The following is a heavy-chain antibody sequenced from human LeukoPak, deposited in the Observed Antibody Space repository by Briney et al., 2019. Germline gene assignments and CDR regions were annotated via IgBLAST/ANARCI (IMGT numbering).Heavy chain of an antibody. Sequence: GGSLRLSCAASGFTFSSYAMSWVRQAPGKGLEWVSTISGSGDTTYYADSVKGRFTISRDNSKNTLYLQMNSLRVEDTAVYYCAKSKGSSSGAFDIWGQGTMVTVSP. CDR2: ISGSGDTT. CDR3: AKSKGSSSGAFDI. V-gene: IGHV3-23*01. J-gene: IGHJ3*02. CDR1: GFTFSSYA. D-gene: IGHD2-2*01.